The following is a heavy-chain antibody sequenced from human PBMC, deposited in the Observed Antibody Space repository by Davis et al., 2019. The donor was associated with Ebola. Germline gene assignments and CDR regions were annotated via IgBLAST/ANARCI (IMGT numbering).Heavy chain of an antibody. CDR3: AKDCRTGTTGTLGMDV. CDR2: ISGSGGST. Sequence: GRSLRLSCAASGFTFSSYAMSWVRQAPGKGLEWVSAISGSGGSTYYADSVKGRFTISRDNSKNTLYLQMNSLRAKDTAVYYCAKDCRTGTTGTLGMDVWGQGTTVTVSS. D-gene: IGHD1-1*01. J-gene: IGHJ6*02. CDR1: GFTFSSYA. V-gene: IGHV3-23*01.